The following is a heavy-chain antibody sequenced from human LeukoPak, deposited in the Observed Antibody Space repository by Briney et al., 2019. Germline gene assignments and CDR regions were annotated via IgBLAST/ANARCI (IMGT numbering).Heavy chain of an antibody. V-gene: IGHV3-48*03. CDR2: ISSSGSII. CDR1: GFTFSSYE. J-gene: IGHJ6*04. D-gene: IGHD3-10*02. Sequence: GGSLRLSCAASGFTFSSYEMNWVRQAPGKGLEFISYISSSGSIIYYADSVKGRFTISRDNAKNSLYLQMNSLRAEDTAVYYCAELGITMIGGVWGKGTTVTISS. CDR3: AELGITMIGGV.